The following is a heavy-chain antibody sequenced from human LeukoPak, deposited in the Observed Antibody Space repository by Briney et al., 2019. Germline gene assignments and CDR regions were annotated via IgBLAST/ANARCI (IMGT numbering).Heavy chain of an antibody. CDR3: ARGGSGSYYSPYYYMAV. CDR2: IYYSGST. V-gene: IGHV4-59*01. J-gene: IGHJ6*03. Sequence: PSETLSLTCTVSGGSISSYYWSWVRQPPGKGLEWIWYIYYSGSTNYNPSLMSRVTISVDTSKNQFSLKLSSVTAADTAVYYCARGGSGSYYSPYYYMAVWGKGTTVTIS. D-gene: IGHD1-26*01. CDR1: GGSISSYY.